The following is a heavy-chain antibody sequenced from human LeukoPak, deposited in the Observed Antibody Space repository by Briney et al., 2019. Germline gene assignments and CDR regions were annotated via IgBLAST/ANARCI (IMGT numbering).Heavy chain of an antibody. D-gene: IGHD2-2*01. CDR1: GGSISSSSYY. V-gene: IGHV4-39*01. Sequence: SETLSLTCTVSGGSISSSSYYWGWIRQPPGKGLEWIGSIYYSGSTYYNPSLKSRVTISVDTSKNQFSLKLSSVTAADTAVYYCARAGVGGSSTSHDYWGQGTLVTVSS. J-gene: IGHJ4*02. CDR2: IYYSGST. CDR3: ARAGVGGSSTSHDY.